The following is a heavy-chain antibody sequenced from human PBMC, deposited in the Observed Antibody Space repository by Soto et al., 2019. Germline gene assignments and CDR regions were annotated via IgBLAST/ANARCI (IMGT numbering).Heavy chain of an antibody. Sequence: SRTLSLSCALSGVTVSTMSAAWNWTRQSPSRGLEWLGRTYYRCKWYNNYAASVKSRITINPDTTTNPLSLQLNPPPPQDTAVYDFSRDFNNYYVISAVYYGMDVWGQGTTVTVSS. D-gene: IGHD3-10*02. CDR2: TYYRCKWYN. CDR3: SRDFNNYYVISAVYYGMDV. CDR1: GVTVSTMSAA. J-gene: IGHJ6*02. V-gene: IGHV6-1*01.